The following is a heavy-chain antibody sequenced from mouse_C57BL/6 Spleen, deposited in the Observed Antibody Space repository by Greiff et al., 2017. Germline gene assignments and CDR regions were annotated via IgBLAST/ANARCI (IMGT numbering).Heavy chain of an antibody. J-gene: IGHJ4*01. V-gene: IGHV1-72*01. CDR3: ARSGSDGYYGYAMDY. Sequence: QVHVKQPGAELVKPGASVKLSCKASGYTFTSYWMHWVKQRPGRGLEWIGRIDPNSGGTKYNEKFKSKATLTVDKPSSTAYMQLSSLTSEDSAVYYCARSGSDGYYGYAMDYWGQGTSVTVSS. D-gene: IGHD2-3*01. CDR2: IDPNSGGT. CDR1: GYTFTSYW.